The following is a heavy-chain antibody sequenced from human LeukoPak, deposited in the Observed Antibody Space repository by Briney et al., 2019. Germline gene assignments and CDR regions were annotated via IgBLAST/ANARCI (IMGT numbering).Heavy chain of an antibody. CDR3: ATSVWFGASNNWFDP. CDR1: GDSISSYY. D-gene: IGHD3-10*01. J-gene: IGHJ5*02. Sequence: PSETLSLACTVSGDSISSYYWSWIRQPPGKALEWIGYIYYSGSTNYNPSLKSRVTISVDTSKNQFSLKLSSVTAADTAVYYCATSVWFGASNNWFDPWGQGTLVTVSS. CDR2: IYYSGST. V-gene: IGHV4-59*01.